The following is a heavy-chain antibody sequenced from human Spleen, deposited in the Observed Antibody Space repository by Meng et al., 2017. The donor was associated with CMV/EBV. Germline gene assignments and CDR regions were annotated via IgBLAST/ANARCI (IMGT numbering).Heavy chain of an antibody. D-gene: IGHD3-3*01. CDR1: TGSITTSAYY. Sequence: SETLSLTCTVSTGSITTSAYYWGWIRQPPGKGLEWIGTIYYTGSTYYSPSLTSRVTISLDTSTKQFSLKLRAVTAADTAVYYCARITIFGVATFHYSGLDVWGQGTAVTVSS. J-gene: IGHJ6*02. V-gene: IGHV4-39*07. CDR2: IYYTGST. CDR3: ARITIFGVATFHYSGLDV.